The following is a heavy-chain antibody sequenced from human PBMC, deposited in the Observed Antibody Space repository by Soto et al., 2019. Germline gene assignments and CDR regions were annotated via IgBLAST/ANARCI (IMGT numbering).Heavy chain of an antibody. CDR1: GFTFSSYS. Sequence: EVQLVESGGGLVQPGGSLRLSCAASGFTFSSYSMNWVRQAPGKGLEWVSYISSSSSTIYYADSVKGRFTISRDNAKNSLYLQMNSLRDEDTAVYYCAREDDDSSGSYDYGFDPWGQGTLVTVSS. CDR2: ISSSSSTI. CDR3: AREDDDSSGSYDYGFDP. J-gene: IGHJ5*02. D-gene: IGHD3-22*01. V-gene: IGHV3-48*02.